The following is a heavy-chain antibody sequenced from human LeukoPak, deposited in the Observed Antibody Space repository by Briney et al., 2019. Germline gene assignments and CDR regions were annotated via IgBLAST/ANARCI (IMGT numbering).Heavy chain of an antibody. CDR1: GFTFSSYS. J-gene: IGHJ4*02. CDR3: ARAIYDYVWGSYPPIDY. Sequence: GGSLRLSCAASGFTFSSYSMNWVRQAPGKGLGWVSSISSSSSYIYYADSVKGRFTISRDNAKNSLYLQMNSLRAEDTAVYYCARAIYDYVWGSYPPIDYWGQGTLVTVSS. CDR2: ISSSSSYI. D-gene: IGHD3-16*02. V-gene: IGHV3-21*01.